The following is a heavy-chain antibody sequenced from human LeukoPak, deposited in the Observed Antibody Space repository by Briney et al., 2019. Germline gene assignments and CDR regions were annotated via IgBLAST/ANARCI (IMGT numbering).Heavy chain of an antibody. J-gene: IGHJ4*02. CDR3: ARDSPYDYVWGSYRAIDY. D-gene: IGHD3-16*02. V-gene: IGHV3-48*02. CDR2: ISSSSSTI. CDR1: GFTFSSYS. Sequence: SGGSLRLSCAASGFTFSSYSMNWVRQAPGKGLEWVSYISSSSSTIYYADSVKGRFTISRDNAKNSLYLQMNSLRDEDTAVYYCARDSPYDYVWGSYRAIDYWGQGTLVTVSS.